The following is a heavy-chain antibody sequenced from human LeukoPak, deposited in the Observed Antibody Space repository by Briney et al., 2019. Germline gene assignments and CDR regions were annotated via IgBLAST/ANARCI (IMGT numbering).Heavy chain of an antibody. D-gene: IGHD3-22*01. J-gene: IGHJ4*02. V-gene: IGHV3-9*01. CDR3: ARVRDSSGYYLGTPAGYVDY. Sequence: GGSLRLSCAASGFTFDDYAMHWVRQAPGKGLEWVSGISWNSGSIGYADSVKGRFTISRDNAKNSLYLQMNSLRAEDTAVYYCARVRDSSGYYLGTPAGYVDYWGQGTLVTVSS. CDR1: GFTFDDYA. CDR2: ISWNSGSI.